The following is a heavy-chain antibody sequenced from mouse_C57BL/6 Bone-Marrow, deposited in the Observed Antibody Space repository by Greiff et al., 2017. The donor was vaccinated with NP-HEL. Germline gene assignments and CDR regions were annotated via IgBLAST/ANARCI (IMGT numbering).Heavy chain of an antibody. CDR2: INPNYGTT. D-gene: IGHD1-1*01. V-gene: IGHV1-39*01. J-gene: IGHJ4*01. CDR1: GYSFTDYN. CDR3: ARYYYGSSYDYAMDY. Sequence: VQLKESGPELVKPGASVKISCKASGYSFTDYNMNWVKQSNGKSLEWIGVINPNYGTTSYNQKFKGKATLTVDQSSSTAYMQLNSLTSEDSAVYYCARYYYGSSYDYAMDYWGQGTSVTVSS.